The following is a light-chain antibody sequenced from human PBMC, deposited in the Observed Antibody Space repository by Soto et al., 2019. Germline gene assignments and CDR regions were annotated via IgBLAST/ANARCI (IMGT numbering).Light chain of an antibody. V-gene: IGKV3-15*01. Sequence: EIVMTQSPATLSVSPGGRATLSCRASQSIGDTLAWYQQKPGQAPRLLIYGASSRVTGFPARFSGSGSGTDFTLTISRLEPEDFAVYYCQQYGSSSITFGQGTRLEIK. CDR3: QQYGSSSIT. J-gene: IGKJ5*01. CDR2: GAS. CDR1: QSIGDT.